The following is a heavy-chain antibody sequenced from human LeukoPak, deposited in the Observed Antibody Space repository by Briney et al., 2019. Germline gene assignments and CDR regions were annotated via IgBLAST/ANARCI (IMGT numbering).Heavy chain of an antibody. V-gene: IGHV3-23*01. CDR2: ISGSGGGT. J-gene: IGHJ4*02. Sequence: GGSLRLSCAVSGITLSNYGMSWVRQAPGKGREWVAGISGSGGGTNYADSVKGRFTISRDSPKNTLYLQLSSLRAADTAMYFCAKRGVVVRVFLVGFHKEAYYFDSWGQGALVTVSS. CDR1: GITLSNYG. D-gene: IGHD3-10*01. CDR3: AKRGVVVRVFLVGFHKEAYYFDS.